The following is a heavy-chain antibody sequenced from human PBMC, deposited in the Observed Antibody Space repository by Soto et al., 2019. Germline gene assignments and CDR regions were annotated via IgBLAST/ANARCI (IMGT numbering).Heavy chain of an antibody. Sequence: PGGSLRLSCAGSGLTFSNDWLSWVRQAPGKGLEWVAVISYDGSNKYYADSVKGRFTTSRDNSKNTLYLQMNSLRAEDTAVYYCARDELLWGYGGSFGYWGQGTLVTVSS. D-gene: IGHD5-12*01. V-gene: IGHV3-30-3*01. CDR1: GLTFSNDW. J-gene: IGHJ4*02. CDR3: ARDELLWGYGGSFGY. CDR2: ISYDGSNK.